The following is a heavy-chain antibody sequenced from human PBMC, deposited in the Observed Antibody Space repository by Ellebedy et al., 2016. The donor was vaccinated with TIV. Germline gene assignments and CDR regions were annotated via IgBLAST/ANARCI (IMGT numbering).Heavy chain of an antibody. J-gene: IGHJ4*02. CDR3: ARDHSFGSGVGYLDL. Sequence: PGGSLRLSCVASGFPFGNYAVHWVRQAPGKGLQWVALMSFDGSNIRYADPVKGRFTISRDNSKNTLYLQMLSLGDEDTALYYCARDHSFGSGVGYLDLWGQGTLVTVSS. V-gene: IGHV3-30*17. CDR2: MSFDGSNI. CDR1: GFPFGNYA. D-gene: IGHD3-10*01.